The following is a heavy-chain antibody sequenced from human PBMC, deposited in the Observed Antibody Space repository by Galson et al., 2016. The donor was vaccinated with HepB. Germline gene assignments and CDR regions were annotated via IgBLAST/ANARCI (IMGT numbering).Heavy chain of an antibody. D-gene: IGHD3-3*01. CDR3: ASNYNDYWNAPAAS. J-gene: IGHJ4*02. CDR1: GSDFSTYT. Sequence: SVKVSCKASGSDFSTYTITWVRQGPGQGLEWMGGVIPILGALNFAQRFQGRVAINADESTKTVYMELSSLRSEDTAVYFCASNYNDYWNAPAASWGQGTLDSFSS. V-gene: IGHV1-69*13. CDR2: VIPILGAL.